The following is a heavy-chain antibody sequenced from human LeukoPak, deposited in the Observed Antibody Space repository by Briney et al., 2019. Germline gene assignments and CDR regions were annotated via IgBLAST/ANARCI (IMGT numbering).Heavy chain of an antibody. D-gene: IGHD4-11*01. CDR3: ATVSTGDY. CDR1: GGSMNNYY. J-gene: IGHJ4*02. V-gene: IGHV4-59*12. Sequence: SETLSLTCTVSGGSMNNYYWSWIRQPPGKGLEWIGSIYYSGSTYYNPSLKSRVTISVDTSKNQFSLKLSSVTAADTAVYYCATVSTGDYWGQGTLVTVSS. CDR2: IYYSGST.